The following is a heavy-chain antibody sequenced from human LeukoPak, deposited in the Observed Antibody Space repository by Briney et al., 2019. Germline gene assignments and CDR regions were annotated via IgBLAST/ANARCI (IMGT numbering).Heavy chain of an antibody. Sequence: SQTLSLTCAISGDRVSSDSAAWNWIRQSPSRGLEWLGRTYYRSKWFNDYAVSVQSRITINPDTSKNQFSLQLNSVTPEDTAVYYCARDSPRYGYDSSGAFDYWGQGALVTVSS. V-gene: IGHV6-1*01. CDR2: TYYRSKWFN. CDR1: GDRVSSDSAA. CDR3: ARDSPRYGYDSSGAFDY. J-gene: IGHJ4*02. D-gene: IGHD3-22*01.